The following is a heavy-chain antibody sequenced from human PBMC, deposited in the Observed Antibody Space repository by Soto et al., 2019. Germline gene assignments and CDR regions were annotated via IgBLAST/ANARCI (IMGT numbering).Heavy chain of an antibody. CDR1: GFTFSSHA. J-gene: IGHJ6*02. CDR3: ARAFYDILTVFYGLGRYGMDV. V-gene: IGHV3-30-3*01. CDR2: ILYDGSKK. D-gene: IGHD3-9*01. Sequence: GGSLRLSCAASGFTFSSHAMHWVRQAPGKGLEWVAVILYDGSKKYYADSVKGRFTISRDNSKNTLYLQMNSLRAEDSAVYCCARAFYDILTVFYGLGRYGMDVWGPGTKVTVSS.